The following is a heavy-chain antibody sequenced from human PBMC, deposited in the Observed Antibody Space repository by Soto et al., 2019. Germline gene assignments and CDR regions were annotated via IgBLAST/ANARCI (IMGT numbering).Heavy chain of an antibody. Sequence: QVQLQQSEPGLLKPSQTLSLTCAISGDSVSSSSVTWNWIRQSPSRGLEWLGRTYYRSKWYNDYAESVKSRITINPDTSKNQFSLHLNSVTPEDTAVYYCVRLIGNSWLDFWDQGTLVTVSS. V-gene: IGHV6-1*01. J-gene: IGHJ5*01. D-gene: IGHD1-26*01. CDR2: TYYRSKWYN. CDR1: GDSVSSSSVT. CDR3: VRLIGNSWLDF.